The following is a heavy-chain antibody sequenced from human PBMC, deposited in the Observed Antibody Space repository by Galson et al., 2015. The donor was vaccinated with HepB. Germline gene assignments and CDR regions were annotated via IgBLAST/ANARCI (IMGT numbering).Heavy chain of an antibody. D-gene: IGHD2-21*01. CDR2: IYTTGRT. CDR3: ARDVCSAGTCHSDVGWFDP. J-gene: IGHJ5*02. V-gene: IGHV4-61*02. Sequence: TLSLTCTVSGDFISSGTNYWSWIRQPAGKKMEWIGRIYTTGRTDYNPSFQTRISMSVDTSNNQFSLNVNFVTASDTAVYHCARDVCSAGTCHSDVGWFDPWGQGLLVTVSS. CDR1: GDFISSGTNY.